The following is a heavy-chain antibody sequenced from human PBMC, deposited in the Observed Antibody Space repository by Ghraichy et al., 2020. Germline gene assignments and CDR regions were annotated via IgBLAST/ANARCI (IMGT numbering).Heavy chain of an antibody. Sequence: SQTLSLTCAVYGGSFSGYYWSWIRQPPGKGLEWIGEINHSGSTNYNPSLKSRVTISVDTSKNQFSLKLSSVTAADTAVYYCARGRGYSYGPTYYFDYWGQGTLVTVSS. CDR3: ARGRGYSYGPTYYFDY. CDR2: INHSGST. V-gene: IGHV4-34*01. D-gene: IGHD5-18*01. CDR1: GGSFSGYY. J-gene: IGHJ4*02.